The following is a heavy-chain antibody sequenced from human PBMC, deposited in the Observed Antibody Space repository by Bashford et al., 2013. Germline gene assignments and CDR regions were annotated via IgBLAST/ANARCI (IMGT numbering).Heavy chain of an antibody. D-gene: IGHD2-15*01. V-gene: IGHV1-2*02. J-gene: IGHJ5*02. CDR2: IHPISGDT. CDR3: ATYGGGYNWFAP. Sequence: ASVKVSCKASGYTFTASYMHWVRQTPGQRLEWMGWIHPISGDTRYAQNLQGRVTMTRDTSISTAYMELSGLRSDDTAIYYCATYGGGYNWFAPWGQGTLVTVSS. CDR1: GYTFTASY.